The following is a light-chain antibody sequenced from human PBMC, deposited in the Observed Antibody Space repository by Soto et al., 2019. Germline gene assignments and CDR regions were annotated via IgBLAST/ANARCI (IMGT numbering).Light chain of an antibody. J-gene: IGKJ3*01. V-gene: IGKV1-9*01. CDR1: QGISSY. Sequence: DIQLTQAPSFLPASVGDRVTITCRASQGISSYLAWYQQKPGKAPTLLIYAASTLQSGVPSRFSGSGSGAEFTLTIRSLQPEDFATYYCHNLHSYPLISFAPGTKVDIK. CDR3: HNLHSYPLIS. CDR2: AAS.